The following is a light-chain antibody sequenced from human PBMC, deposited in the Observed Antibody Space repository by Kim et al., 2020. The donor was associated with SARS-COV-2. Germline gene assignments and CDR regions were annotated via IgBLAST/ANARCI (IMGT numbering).Light chain of an antibody. CDR2: NVS. CDR3: QKYSGSPRT. J-gene: IGKJ1*01. Sequence: PRERDPPSPRARLSILRKSLACYTNKPGHAPRLLLYNVSTRATGIPDRFSGSGSRTDFTLTTRGLEPEDFAVYHCQKYSGSPRTFGHGSKVDIK. CDR1: LSILRKS. V-gene: IGKV3-20*01.